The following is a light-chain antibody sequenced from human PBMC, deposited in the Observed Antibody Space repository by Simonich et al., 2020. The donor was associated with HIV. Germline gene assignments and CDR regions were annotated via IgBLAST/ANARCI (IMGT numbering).Light chain of an antibody. CDR1: QRLLHSHGYNY. CDR2: LGS. J-gene: IGKJ1*01. V-gene: IGKV2-28*01. CDR3: MQALQTPRT. Sequence: EIVMTQSPLSLPVTPGEPASISCRSSQRLLHSHGYNYLEWYLQKPGQSPQLLIDLGSNRASGVPERFSGSGSGTDFTLKISRVEAEDVGVYYCMQALQTPRTFGQGTKVEIK.